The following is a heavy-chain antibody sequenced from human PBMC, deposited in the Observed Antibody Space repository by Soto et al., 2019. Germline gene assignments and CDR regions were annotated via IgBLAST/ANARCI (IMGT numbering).Heavy chain of an antibody. D-gene: IGHD1-7*01. J-gene: IGHJ6*02. CDR2: ISYDGSNK. CDR3: ARDVNYYYYYYYGMDV. Sequence: GGSLRLSCAASGFTFSSYAMHWVRQAPGKGLEWVAVISYDGSNKYYADSVKGRFTISRDNSKNTLYLQMNSLRAEDTAVYYCARDVNYYYYYYYGMDVWGQGTTVTVSS. CDR1: GFTFSSYA. V-gene: IGHV3-30-3*01.